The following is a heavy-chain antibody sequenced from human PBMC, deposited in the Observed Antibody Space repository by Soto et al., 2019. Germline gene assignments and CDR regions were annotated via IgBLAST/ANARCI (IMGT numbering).Heavy chain of an antibody. D-gene: IGHD1-20*01. CDR3: ARGKITGTKGDYYSYMDV. CDR1: GYTFTSYD. J-gene: IGHJ6*03. V-gene: IGHV1-8*01. CDR2: MNPNSGNT. Sequence: ASVKVSCKASGYTFTSYDINWVRQATVQGLEWMGWMNPNSGNTGYAQKFQGRVTMTRNTSISTAYMELSSLRSEDTAVYYCARGKITGTKGDYYSYMDVWGKGTTVTVS.